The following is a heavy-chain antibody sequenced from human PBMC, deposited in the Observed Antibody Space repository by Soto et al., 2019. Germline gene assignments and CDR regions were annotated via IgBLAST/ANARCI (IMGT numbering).Heavy chain of an antibody. CDR2: ITGGSVTS. D-gene: IGHD1-1*01. CDR1: GFALSDFT. J-gene: IGHJ1*01. Sequence: PGGSLRLSCAASGFALSDFTMNWVRQAPGKGLEWVSSITGGSVTSYYADSVKGRFAISRDNSNNMLYLQLNSLRAEDTAIYYCARDSRNLDHWGQGTLVTVSS. V-gene: IGHV3-23*01. CDR3: ARDSRNLDH.